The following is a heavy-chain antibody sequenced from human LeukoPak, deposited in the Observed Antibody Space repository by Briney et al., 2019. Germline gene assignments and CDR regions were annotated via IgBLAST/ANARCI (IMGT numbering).Heavy chain of an antibody. CDR3: AREEYSSDWYGHDS. J-gene: IGHJ4*02. D-gene: IGHD6-13*01. Sequence: SETLSLTCTVSGVSISNTNYYWAWLRQPPGRGLEWIGSIYYTGTTFDNPSLKSRVTLSVDTSKNQFSLRLTSVTAADTAFYYCAREEYSSDWYGHDSWGQGTLVTVSS. CDR1: GVSISNTNYY. V-gene: IGHV4-39*07. CDR2: IYYTGTT.